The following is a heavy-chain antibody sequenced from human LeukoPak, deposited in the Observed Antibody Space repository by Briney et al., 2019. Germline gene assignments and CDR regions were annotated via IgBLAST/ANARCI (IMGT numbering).Heavy chain of an antibody. D-gene: IGHD3-9*01. CDR3: AKDAAPTRYFDRLPIDY. V-gene: IGHV3-23*01. J-gene: IGHJ4*02. Sequence: GGSLRLSCAASGFTFSSYAMSWVRQAPGMGLEWVSSTSGSGGSKYYADSVKGRYTISRDNSKNTLYLQMNSLRGENTAVYYCAKDAAPTRYFDRLPIDYWGQGTLVTVSS. CDR1: GFTFSSYA. CDR2: TSGSGGSK.